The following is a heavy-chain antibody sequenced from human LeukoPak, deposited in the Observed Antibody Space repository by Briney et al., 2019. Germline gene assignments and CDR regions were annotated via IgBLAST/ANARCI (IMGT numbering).Heavy chain of an antibody. J-gene: IGHJ4*02. CDR3: AKSHGGGIYNFDH. CDR2: ISATGT. D-gene: IGHD4-23*01. V-gene: IGHV3-23*01. CDR1: GFTFSSFA. Sequence: PGGSLRLSCAASGFTFSSFAMTWVRQAPGKGLEWVSTISATGTSYADSVKGRFTISRDNSKNTLYLQMNGLRAEDTALYSCAKSHGGGIYNFDHWGQGTLVTVSS.